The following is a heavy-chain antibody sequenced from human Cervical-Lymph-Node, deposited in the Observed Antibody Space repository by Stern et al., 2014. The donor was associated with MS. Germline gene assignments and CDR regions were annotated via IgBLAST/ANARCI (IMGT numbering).Heavy chain of an antibody. Sequence: QVQLQESGPGLVKPSETLSLMCSVSSGFIGNNYWSWIRQPPGKGLEWIVHLYYSGSTYYNPSLKSRVTISLDTSKNQLSLRLSSVTAADTAVYYCARAGPYDYIWGNFRHRAFYFDSWGQGALVTVSS. D-gene: IGHD3-16*02. CDR3: ARAGPYDYIWGNFRHRAFYFDS. CDR2: LYYSGST. CDR1: SGFIGNNY. J-gene: IGHJ4*02. V-gene: IGHV4-59*01.